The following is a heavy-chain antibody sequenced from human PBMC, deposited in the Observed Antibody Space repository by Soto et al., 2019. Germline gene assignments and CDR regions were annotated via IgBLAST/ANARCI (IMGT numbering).Heavy chain of an antibody. CDR2: IRSKSNNYAT. V-gene: IGHV3-73*01. D-gene: IGHD3-3*01. Sequence: EVQLVESGGGLVQPGGSLKLSCAASGFTFSGSAMHWVRQASGKGLEWVGRIRSKSNNYATVYGASLKGRFTISRDDAKNTAYLQMNSLNTEDTAVYYCSRQASDFWSGKPQYYMDVWGKGTTVTVSS. CDR3: SRQASDFWSGKPQYYMDV. J-gene: IGHJ6*03. CDR1: GFTFSGSA.